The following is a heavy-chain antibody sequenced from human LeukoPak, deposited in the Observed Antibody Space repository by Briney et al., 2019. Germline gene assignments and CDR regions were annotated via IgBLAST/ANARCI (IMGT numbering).Heavy chain of an antibody. CDR2: INHSGST. CDR3: ARYRVVAPYYYYYGMDV. Sequence: KTSETLSLTCAVYGGSFSGYYWSWIRQPPGKGLEWIGEINHSGSTNYNPSLKSRVTISVDTSKNQFSLKLSSVTAADTAVYYCARYRVVAPYYYYYGMDVWGQGTTVTVSS. V-gene: IGHV4-34*01. D-gene: IGHD3-22*01. CDR1: GGSFSGYY. J-gene: IGHJ6*02.